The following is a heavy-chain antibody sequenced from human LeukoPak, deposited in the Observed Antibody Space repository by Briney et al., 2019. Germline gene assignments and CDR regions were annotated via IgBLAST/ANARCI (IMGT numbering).Heavy chain of an antibody. J-gene: IGHJ4*02. CDR1: GGSISSGSYY. Sequence: SETLSLTCPVSGGSISSGSYYWSWIRQPAGKGLEWIGRIYTSGSTNYNPSLKSRVTISVDTSKNQFSLKLSSVTAADTAVYFCARDRDFDSSGYDLDGGPLTLEYWGQGSLVTVSS. CDR2: IYTSGST. V-gene: IGHV4-61*02. D-gene: IGHD3-22*01. CDR3: ARDRDFDSSGYDLDGGPLTLEY.